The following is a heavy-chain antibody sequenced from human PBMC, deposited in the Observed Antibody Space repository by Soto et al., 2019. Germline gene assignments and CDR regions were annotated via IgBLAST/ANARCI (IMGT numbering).Heavy chain of an antibody. Sequence: QVELVESGGGVVHPGTSLRLSCAASGFTFSSYGLHWVRQAPGKGLEWVAGISYDGGSQYYADSVKGRFTISRDDSKTPLYLQMTSPSTEDTAVYHCAKVWVEMSTNDAFDIWGQGTMVTVS. J-gene: IGHJ3*02. CDR2: ISYDGGSQ. CDR1: GFTFSSYG. V-gene: IGHV3-30*18. CDR3: AKVWVEMSTNDAFDI. D-gene: IGHD2-21*01.